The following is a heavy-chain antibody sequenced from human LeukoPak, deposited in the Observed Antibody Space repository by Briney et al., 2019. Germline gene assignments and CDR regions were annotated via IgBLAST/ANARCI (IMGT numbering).Heavy chain of an antibody. CDR3: AKALAVTTSSFDY. J-gene: IGHJ4*02. Sequence: GSLRLSCAASGFTFSRYAMSWVRQAPGKGLEWVSAISGSGGSTYYADSVKGRFTISRDNSKNTLYLQMNSLRAEDTAVYYCAKALAVTTSSFDYWGQGTLVTVSS. V-gene: IGHV3-23*01. CDR1: GFTFSRYA. D-gene: IGHD4-17*01. CDR2: ISGSGGST.